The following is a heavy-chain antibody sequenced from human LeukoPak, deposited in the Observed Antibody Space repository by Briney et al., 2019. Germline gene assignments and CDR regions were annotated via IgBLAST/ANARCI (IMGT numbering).Heavy chain of an antibody. V-gene: IGHV3-23*01. CDR2: ISAYTGRT. D-gene: IGHD5-12*01. CDR1: GFTFSHYA. CDR3: AKVPGGDEKVDAFDV. J-gene: IGHJ3*01. Sequence: GGSLRLSCAASGFTFSHYAMTWVRQVPGKGLDWVSSISAYTGRTYYTDSVKGRFTISRDNSNNTLYLQMNSLRAEDTALYYVAKVPGGDEKVDAFDVCGQGTRVTVSS.